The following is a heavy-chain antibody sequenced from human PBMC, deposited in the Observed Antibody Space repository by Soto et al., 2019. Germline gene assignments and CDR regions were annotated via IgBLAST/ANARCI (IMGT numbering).Heavy chain of an antibody. J-gene: IGHJ4*02. Sequence: QVQLVESGGDVVQRGRSLRLSCAVSGFTFSNYAMHWVRQAPGKGLEWVAVTSSDDSSKYYAESVKGRFTISRDNSKDTLYLQMGTLRTDDTAVYYCVREPDTEMVLRFDYWGQGTLVTVSS. D-gene: IGHD5-18*01. V-gene: IGHV3-30-3*01. CDR1: GFTFSNYA. CDR2: TSSDDSSK. CDR3: VREPDTEMVLRFDY.